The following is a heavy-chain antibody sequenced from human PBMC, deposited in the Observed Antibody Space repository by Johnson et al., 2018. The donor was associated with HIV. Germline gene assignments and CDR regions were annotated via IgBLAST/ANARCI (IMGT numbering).Heavy chain of an antibody. CDR3: GRDMSSRWGMGDACDI. J-gene: IGHJ3*02. D-gene: IGHD6-13*01. V-gene: IGHV3-30*03. CDR2: ISYDGSNK. CDR1: GFTFSS. Sequence: QVLLVESGGGVVQPGRSLRLSCAASGFTFSSMHWDRQAPGKGLEWVAVISYDGSNKYYADSVKGRFTISRDNSKNTLYLQMSSLRAEDTAMYYCGRDMSSRWGMGDACDIWGQGTMVTVSS.